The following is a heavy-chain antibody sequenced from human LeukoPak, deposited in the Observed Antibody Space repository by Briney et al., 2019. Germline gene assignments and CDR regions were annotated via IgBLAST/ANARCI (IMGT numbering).Heavy chain of an antibody. D-gene: IGHD6-13*01. Sequence: PSETLSLTCTASGGSIVSHYWNWIRQPAGRGLEWIGRFYASGTTNTSPSLKSRVTMSVDTSKNQFSLKLSSVTAADTAVYYCAKDSSTWGNLAGHFDSWGQGTLVTVSS. CDR2: FYASGTT. J-gene: IGHJ4*02. CDR3: AKDSSTWGNLAGHFDS. V-gene: IGHV4-4*07. CDR1: GGSIVSHY.